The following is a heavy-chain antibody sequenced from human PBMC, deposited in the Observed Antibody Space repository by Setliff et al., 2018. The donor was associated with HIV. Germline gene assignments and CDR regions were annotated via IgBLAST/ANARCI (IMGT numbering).Heavy chain of an antibody. CDR2: IYTSGST. D-gene: IGHD1-26*01. CDR3: ARIVRWELVATSTFFYYYMDV. Sequence: TSETLSLTCTVSGGSISSHYWSWIRQPPGKGLEWIGHIYTSGSTNYNPSLKSRVATSVDTSKNQFSLKLSSVTAADTAVYYCARIVRWELVATSTFFYYYMDVWGKGTTVTVSS. V-gene: IGHV4-4*08. J-gene: IGHJ6*03. CDR1: GGSISSHY.